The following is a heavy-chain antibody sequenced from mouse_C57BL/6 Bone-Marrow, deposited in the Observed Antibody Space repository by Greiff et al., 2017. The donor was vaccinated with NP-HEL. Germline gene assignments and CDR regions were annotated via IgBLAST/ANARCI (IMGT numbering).Heavy chain of an antibody. D-gene: IGHD2-3*01. CDR3: ARSGWLLLYYYAMDY. Sequence: QVQLKQPGAELVRPGSSVKLSCKASGYTFTSYWMHWVKQRPIQGLEWIGNIDPSDSETHSNQKFKDKATLTVDKSSSTAYMQLSSLTSEDSAVYYCARSGWLLLYYYAMDYWGQGTSVTVSS. CDR1: GYTFTSYW. V-gene: IGHV1-52*01. J-gene: IGHJ4*01. CDR2: IDPSDSET.